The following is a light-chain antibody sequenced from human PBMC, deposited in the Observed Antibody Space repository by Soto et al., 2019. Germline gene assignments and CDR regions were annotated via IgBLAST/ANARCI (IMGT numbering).Light chain of an antibody. J-gene: IGKJ2*01. V-gene: IGKV1-39*01. Sequence: DIPMTQSPSSLSASVGDRVTITCRASQSISSSLSWYQQRPGKAPNLLIYLASSLQSGVPSRFSGSGSGTDFTLTISSLPCEEFATYYCQQSYSTPYTVGQGTKLEIK. CDR2: LAS. CDR1: QSISSS. CDR3: QQSYSTPYT.